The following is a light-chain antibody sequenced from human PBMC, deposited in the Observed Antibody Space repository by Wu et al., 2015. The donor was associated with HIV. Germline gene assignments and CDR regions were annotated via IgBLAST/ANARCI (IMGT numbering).Light chain of an antibody. J-gene: IGKJ5*01. CDR2: GAS. V-gene: IGKV3-20*01. CDR3: QQYGYYPLT. Sequence: EIVLTQSPGTLSLSPGERATLSCRASQSVDRSYLAWYQQKPGQNTRLLIYGASSRATGIPDRFSGSGSGTDFTLTISRLEPEDFAVYYCQQYGYYPLTFGQGTRLEIK. CDR1: QSVDRSY.